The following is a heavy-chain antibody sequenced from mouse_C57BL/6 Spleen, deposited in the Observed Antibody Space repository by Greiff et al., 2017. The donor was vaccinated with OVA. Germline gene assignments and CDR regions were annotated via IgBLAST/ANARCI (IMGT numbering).Heavy chain of an antibody. Sequence: VKLVESGPELVKPGASVKISCKASGYAFSSSWMNWVKQRPGKGLEWIGRIYPGDGDTNYNGKFKGKATLTADKSSTTAYMQLSILTSEDSAVYFCAREGDSTYAMDYWGQGTSVTVSS. V-gene: IGHV1-82*01. CDR2: IYPGDGDT. J-gene: IGHJ4*01. CDR3: AREGDSTYAMDY. CDR1: GYAFSSSW. D-gene: IGHD3-3*01.